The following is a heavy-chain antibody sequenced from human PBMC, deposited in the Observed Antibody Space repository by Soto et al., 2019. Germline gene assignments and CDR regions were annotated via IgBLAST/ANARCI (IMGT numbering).Heavy chain of an antibody. Sequence: ASVKVSCKAPGYTFTSYYMHWVRQAPGQGLEWMGWISAYNGNTNYAQKLQGRVTMTTDTSTSTAYMELRSLRSDDTAVYYCARDWGYCSGGSCYLDDYWGQGTLVTVSS. CDR3: ARDWGYCSGGSCYLDDY. D-gene: IGHD2-15*01. CDR1: GYTFTSYY. J-gene: IGHJ4*02. V-gene: IGHV1-18*04. CDR2: ISAYNGNT.